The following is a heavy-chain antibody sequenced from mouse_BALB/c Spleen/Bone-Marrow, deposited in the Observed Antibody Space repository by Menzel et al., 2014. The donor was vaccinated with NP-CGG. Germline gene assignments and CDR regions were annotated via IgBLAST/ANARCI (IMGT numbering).Heavy chain of an antibody. J-gene: IGHJ2*01. CDR1: GYTFTSYW. Sequence: VQLQQSGAELVKPGTSVKMSCKASGYTFTSYWMHWVKQRPGQGLEGIGDIYPGSDSINYNEKFKNKATLTVDTSSSTAYMHLSSLTSEDSAVYFCASGDYWGQGTTLTVSS. CDR3: ASGDY. V-gene: IGHV1-55*01. CDR2: IYPGSDSI.